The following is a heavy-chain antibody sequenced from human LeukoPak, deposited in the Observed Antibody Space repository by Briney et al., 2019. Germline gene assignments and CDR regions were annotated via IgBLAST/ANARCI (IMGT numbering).Heavy chain of an antibody. Sequence: GGSLRLSCAASGFIVSSDYMSWVRQAPGKGLEWVSGIYSDGSTCSADSVTARFTSFRDTSKNSQYLQMNSLQDLDTEENDCYSMIVVTIRLINDYWGQGTLVTVSS. V-gene: IGHV3-66*01. J-gene: IGHJ4*02. CDR2: IYSDGST. D-gene: IGHD3-22*01. CDR3: YSMIVVTIRLINDY. CDR1: GFIVSSDY.